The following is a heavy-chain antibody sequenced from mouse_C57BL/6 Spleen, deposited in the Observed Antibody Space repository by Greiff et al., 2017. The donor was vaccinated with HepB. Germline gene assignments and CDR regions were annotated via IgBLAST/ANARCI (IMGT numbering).Heavy chain of an antibody. CDR3: TRDYGSGHYYAMDY. CDR1: GFTFSSYA. Sequence: EVMLVESGEGLVKPGGSLKLSCAASGFTFSSYAMSWVRQTPEKRLEWVAYISSGGDYIYYADTVKGRFTISRDNSRNTLYLQMSSLKSEDTAMYYCTRDYGSGHYYAMDYWGQGTSVTVSS. J-gene: IGHJ4*01. D-gene: IGHD1-1*01. V-gene: IGHV5-9-1*02. CDR2: ISSGGDYI.